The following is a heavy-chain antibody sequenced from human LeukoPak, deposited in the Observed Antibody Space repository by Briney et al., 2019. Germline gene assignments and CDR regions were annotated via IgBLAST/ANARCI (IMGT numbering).Heavy chain of an antibody. V-gene: IGHV3-7*01. CDR3: ARAHTPYSSGWYRY. J-gene: IGHJ4*02. Sequence: GGSLRLSCAASGFTFSSYWMSWVRQAPGKGLEWAANIKQDGSEKYYVDSVKGRFTTSRDNAKNSLYLQMNSLRAEDTAVYYCARAHTPYSSGWYRYWGQGTLVTVSS. D-gene: IGHD6-19*01. CDR2: IKQDGSEK. CDR1: GFTFSSYW.